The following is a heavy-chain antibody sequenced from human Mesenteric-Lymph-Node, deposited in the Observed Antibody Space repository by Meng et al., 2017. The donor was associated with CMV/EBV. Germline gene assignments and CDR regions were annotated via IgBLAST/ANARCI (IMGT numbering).Heavy chain of an antibody. CDR1: GGPINSYS. CDR2: ISYSGNT. Sequence: GSLRLSCTVSGGPINSYSWSWIRQPPGTGLEWIGYISYSGNTNYNPSLKCRLTMSIDMSKNQFSLKVNSVTAADTAVYYCARRDSSGYGNYWFDPWGQGTLVTVSS. J-gene: IGHJ5*02. CDR3: ARRDSSGYGNYWFDP. D-gene: IGHD3-22*01. V-gene: IGHV4-59*01.